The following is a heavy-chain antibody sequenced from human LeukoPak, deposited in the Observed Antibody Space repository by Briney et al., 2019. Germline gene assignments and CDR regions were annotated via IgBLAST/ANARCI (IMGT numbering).Heavy chain of an antibody. V-gene: IGHV3-53*01. CDR1: GFTVSSNY. CDR2: IYTGGST. J-gene: IGHJ6*04. D-gene: IGHD6-6*01. Sequence: PGGSLRLSCAASGFTVSSNYMSWVRQAPGKGLEWVSVIYTGGSTYYADSVKGRFTISRDNSKNTLYLQMNSLRAEDTAVYYCARVRPHPTIGVWGKGTTVTVSS. CDR3: ARVRPHPTIGV.